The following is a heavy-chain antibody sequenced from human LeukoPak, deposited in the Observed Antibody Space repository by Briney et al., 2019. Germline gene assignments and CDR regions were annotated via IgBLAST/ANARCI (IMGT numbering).Heavy chain of an antibody. J-gene: IGHJ6*03. Sequence: ASVKVSCKASGYTFTSYGISSVRQAPGQGLEWMGWISAYNGNTNYAQKLQGRVTMTTDTSTSTAYMELRSLRSDDTAVYYCAATTAGPFYYYYMDVWGKGTTVTVSS. CDR2: ISAYNGNT. D-gene: IGHD5-12*01. CDR1: GYTFTSYG. CDR3: AATTAGPFYYYYMDV. V-gene: IGHV1-18*01.